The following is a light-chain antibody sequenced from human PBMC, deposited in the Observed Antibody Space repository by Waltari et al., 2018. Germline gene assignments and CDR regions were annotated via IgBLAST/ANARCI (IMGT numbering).Light chain of an antibody. J-gene: IGLJ3*02. CDR2: EGS. CDR3: CSYAGSSAPRV. Sequence: QSALTQPASVSGSPGQSITISCTGSSSDVGRYTLVSWYQQHPGKAPKLMIYEGSKRPSGVSNRFSGSKSDNTASLTISGLQAEDEAHYYCCSYAGSSAPRVFGGGTKLTVL. V-gene: IGLV2-23*01. CDR1: SSDVGRYTL.